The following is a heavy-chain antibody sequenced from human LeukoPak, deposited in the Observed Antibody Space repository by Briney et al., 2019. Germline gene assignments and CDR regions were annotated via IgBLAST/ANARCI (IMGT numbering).Heavy chain of an antibody. J-gene: IGHJ6*04. CDR3: AGGNAMDV. CDR2: IKKDGSGI. V-gene: IGHV3-7*03. Sequence: QAGGSLRLSCAVSGFPFSNSWMYWVRQAPGKGLEGVANIKKDGSGISYVESVKGRFIISRDNSRNSLYLQMNSLKVEDTAVYFCAGGNAMDVWGKGTAVTVSS. CDR1: GFPFSNSW.